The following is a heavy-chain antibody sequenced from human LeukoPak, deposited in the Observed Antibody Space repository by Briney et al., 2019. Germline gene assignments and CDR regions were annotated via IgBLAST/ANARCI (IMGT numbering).Heavy chain of an antibody. V-gene: IGHV3-30*18. D-gene: IGHD4-23*01. CDR1: GFTFSSYG. Sequence: GGPLRLSCAASGFTFSSYGMHWVRQAPGKGLEWVAVISYDGSNKYYADSVKGRFTISRDNSKNTLYLQMNSLRAEDTAVYYCANLLRWEPYWGQGTLVTVSS. CDR3: ANLLRWEPY. CDR2: ISYDGSNK. J-gene: IGHJ4*02.